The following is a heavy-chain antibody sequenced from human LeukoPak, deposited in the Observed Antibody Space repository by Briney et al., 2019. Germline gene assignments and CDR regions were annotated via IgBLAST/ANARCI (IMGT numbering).Heavy chain of an antibody. CDR3: ARDNTAMARGAFDI. V-gene: IGHV4-34*01. D-gene: IGHD5-18*01. CDR1: GFTFSSYA. Sequence: PGGSLRLSCAASGFTFSSYAMSWVRQPPGKGLEWIGEINHSGSTNYNPSLKSRVTISVDTSKNQFSLKLSSVTAADTAVYYCARDNTAMARGAFDIWGQGTMVTVSS. CDR2: INHSGST. J-gene: IGHJ3*02.